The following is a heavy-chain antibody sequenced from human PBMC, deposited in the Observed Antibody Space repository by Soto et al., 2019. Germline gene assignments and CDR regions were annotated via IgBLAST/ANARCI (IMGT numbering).Heavy chain of an antibody. J-gene: IGHJ4*02. CDR3: AHRVLRAVFGLVTTTAIYFDF. CDR1: GFSLTTSGVG. Sequence: QITLNESGPTVVNPTETLTLTCTFSGFSLTTSGVGVAWVRQSPGKAPEWLAFIYWDDDKRYSTSLKSRLTITKDTSKNQVVLTMANVDPADTATYYCAHRVLRAVFGLVTTTAIYFDFWGQGTPVVVSS. CDR2: IYWDDDK. V-gene: IGHV2-5*02. D-gene: IGHD3-3*01.